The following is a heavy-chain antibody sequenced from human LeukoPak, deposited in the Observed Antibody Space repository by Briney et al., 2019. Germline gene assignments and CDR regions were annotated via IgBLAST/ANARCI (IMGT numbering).Heavy chain of an antibody. J-gene: IGHJ4*02. CDR2: ISDSGDTT. Sequence: GGSLRLSCAASGFTFSSYAMDWVRQAPGKGLEWVSVISDSGDTTYYADSVKGWFTISRDNSKNTLYLQMNSLRAEDTAVYYCAKDSVVGANTGLDYWGQGTLVTVSS. V-gene: IGHV3-23*01. D-gene: IGHD1-26*01. CDR3: AKDSVVGANTGLDY. CDR1: GFTFSSYA.